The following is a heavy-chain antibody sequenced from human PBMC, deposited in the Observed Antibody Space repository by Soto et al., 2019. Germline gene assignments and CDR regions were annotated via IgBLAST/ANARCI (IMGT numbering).Heavy chain of an antibody. J-gene: IGHJ5*02. Sequence: PGGSLRLSCAASGFTFSTSSMNWVRQAPGKGLEWISYISSSSSTIYADSVKGRFTISRDNAKNSLYLQMNSLRDEDTAVYYCARVIWSGHLTSDLWGQGTLVTVSS. CDR3: ARVIWSGHLTSDL. D-gene: IGHD3-3*01. V-gene: IGHV3-48*02. CDR1: GFTFSTSS. CDR2: ISSSSSTI.